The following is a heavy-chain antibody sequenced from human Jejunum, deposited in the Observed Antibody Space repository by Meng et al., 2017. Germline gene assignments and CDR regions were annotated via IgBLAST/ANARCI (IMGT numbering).Heavy chain of an antibody. V-gene: IGHV3-48*03. CDR1: RFIFSAYE. Sequence: GESLKISCAASRFIFSAYEMIWVRQAPGKGLEWVSYTSSRGSSTQYADSVKGRFTISRDNAKNSLYLQMNSLTVADTGIYYCATHFFDNSGYYPGFWGQGTLVTVSS. D-gene: IGHD3-22*01. CDR3: ATHFFDNSGYYPGF. CDR2: TSSRGSST. J-gene: IGHJ4*02.